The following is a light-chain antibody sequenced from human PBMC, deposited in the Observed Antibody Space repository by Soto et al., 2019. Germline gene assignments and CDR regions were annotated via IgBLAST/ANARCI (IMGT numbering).Light chain of an antibody. Sequence: LSQSAAALSLSTGERATLSCRASQSVSSYLAWYQQKPGQAPRLLIYDASNRATGIPARFSGSGSGTDFTLTISSLEPEDFAVYYCQQRSNWPRTFAQGTKVAIK. CDR2: DAS. J-gene: IGKJ1*01. CDR3: QQRSNWPRT. CDR1: QSVSSY. V-gene: IGKV3-11*01.